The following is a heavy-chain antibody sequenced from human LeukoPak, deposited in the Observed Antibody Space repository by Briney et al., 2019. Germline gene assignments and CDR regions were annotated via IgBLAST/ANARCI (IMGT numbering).Heavy chain of an antibody. J-gene: IGHJ4*02. CDR3: TLHYDFVWETYRNDY. V-gene: IGHV3-23*01. CDR1: GFSFTTYA. Sequence: PGESLRLSCAASGFSFTTYAMSWVRQAPGKGLEWVSVISRDGLRTFYADSVKGRFTISRDNSKNTLFLQMNSLRAEDTAIYYCTLHYDFVWETYRNDYWGEGTLVSLSP. CDR2: ISRDGLRT. D-gene: IGHD3-16*01.